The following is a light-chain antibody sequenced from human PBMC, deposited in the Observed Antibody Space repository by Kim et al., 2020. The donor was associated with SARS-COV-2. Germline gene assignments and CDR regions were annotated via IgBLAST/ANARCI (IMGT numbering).Light chain of an antibody. V-gene: IGKV1-39*01. CDR3: QQSYSTPYT. J-gene: IGKJ2*01. CDR1: QSISSY. Sequence: DIQMTQSLSSLSASVGDRVTITCRASQSISSYLNWYQQKPGKAPKLLIYAASSLQSGVPSIFSGSGSGTDFTLTISSLQPEDFATYYCQQSYSTPYTFGQGTKLAIK. CDR2: AAS.